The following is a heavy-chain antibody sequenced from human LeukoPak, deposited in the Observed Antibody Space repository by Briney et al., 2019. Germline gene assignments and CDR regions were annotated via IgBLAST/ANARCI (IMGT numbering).Heavy chain of an antibody. D-gene: IGHD2/OR15-2a*01. CDR2: ITSSGRYI. Sequence: GGSLRLSCAASGFTFSSYSMNWVRQAPGKGLEWVSSITSSGRYIYYADSVKGRFTISRDNSENSLYPQMDSLTAEDTAVYYCTRKGSQWDFLVDYWGQGTRVAVSP. CDR3: TRKGSQWDFLVDY. CDR1: GFTFSSYS. V-gene: IGHV3-21*01. J-gene: IGHJ4*02.